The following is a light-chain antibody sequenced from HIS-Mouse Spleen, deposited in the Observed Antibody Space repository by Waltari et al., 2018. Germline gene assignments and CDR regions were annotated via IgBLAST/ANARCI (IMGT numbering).Light chain of an antibody. CDR3: QQYNNWPLT. J-gene: IGKJ5*01. CDR2: GAS. Sequence: EIVMTQSPATLSVSPGERATLSCRASQSVGSNLAWYQQKPGQAPRLLIYGASTRATGIPARFSGSGSGTEFTLTISSMQSEDFAVYYCQQYNNWPLTFGQGTRLEIK. CDR1: QSVGSN. V-gene: IGKV3-15*01.